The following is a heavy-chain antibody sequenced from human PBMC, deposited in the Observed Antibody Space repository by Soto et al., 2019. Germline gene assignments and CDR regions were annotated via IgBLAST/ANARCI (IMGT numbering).Heavy chain of an antibody. CDR1: RFAFINYA. V-gene: IGHV3-23*01. D-gene: IGHD2-2*01. Sequence: GGSLRLSCAASRFAFINYAMNWVRQAPGKGLEWVSTISGSGVSTYYADSVKGRFTISRDNSKNTLYLQINRLRAEDTAAYYFATDRLCSNVGEGVQGTLVTVPS. CDR2: ISGSGVST. J-gene: IGHJ4*02. CDR3: ATDRLCSNVGE.